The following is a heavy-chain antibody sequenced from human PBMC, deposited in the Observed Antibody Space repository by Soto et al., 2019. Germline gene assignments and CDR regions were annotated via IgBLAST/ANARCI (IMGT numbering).Heavy chain of an antibody. V-gene: IGHV3-21*04. CDR2: INTGYI. Sequence: EVQLVESGGGLVKPGGSLRLSCAASGFNLSLYYMNWVRQSPGKGLEWVSSINTGYIYYADSVKGRFTISSDNAKNSLLLQMTSWTADDTAIYYWARLTAPLGSCTGADCFRGGWFDPWGRGALVTVSS. D-gene: IGHD2-8*02. CDR1: GFNLSLYY. J-gene: IGHJ5*02. CDR3: ARLTAPLGSCTGADCFRGGWFDP.